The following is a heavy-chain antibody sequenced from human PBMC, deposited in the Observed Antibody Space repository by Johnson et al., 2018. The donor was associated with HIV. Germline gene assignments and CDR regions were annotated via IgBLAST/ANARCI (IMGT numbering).Heavy chain of an antibody. CDR3: ARRWELHSNAFDI. Sequence: VQLVESGGGLVQPGGSLRLSCAASRFTVSSNYMSWVRQAPGKGLEWVSVIYSGGSTYYAGSVKGRFTISRENAKNSLYLQMNSLRAEDTALYYCARRWELHSNAFDIWGQGTMVTVSS. CDR2: IYSGGST. V-gene: IGHV3-66*01. J-gene: IGHJ3*02. D-gene: IGHD1-26*01. CDR1: RFTVSSNY.